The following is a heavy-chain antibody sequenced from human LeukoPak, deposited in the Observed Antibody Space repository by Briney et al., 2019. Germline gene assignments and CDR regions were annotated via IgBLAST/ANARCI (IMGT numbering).Heavy chain of an antibody. J-gene: IGHJ4*02. D-gene: IGHD2-15*01. Sequence: PGRSLRLSCAASGFTFSSYGMHWVCQAPGKGLEWVAVIWYDGSNKYYVDSVKGRFTISRDNSKNTLYLQMNSLRAEDTAVYYCAPPPYIVVVVPFDYWGQGTLVTVSS. CDR1: GFTFSSYG. V-gene: IGHV3-33*01. CDR3: APPPYIVVVVPFDY. CDR2: IWYDGSNK.